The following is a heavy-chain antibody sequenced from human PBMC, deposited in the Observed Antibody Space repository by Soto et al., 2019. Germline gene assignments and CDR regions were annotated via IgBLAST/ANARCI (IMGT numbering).Heavy chain of an antibody. CDR3: AKNWNWGSLVH. J-gene: IGHJ4*02. V-gene: IGHV4-59*08. D-gene: IGHD7-27*01. Sequence: SETLSLTCTVSGGSISSYYWSWIRQPPGKGLEWIGFIYYSGSTNYNPSLKSRVTISVDTPKNQFSLKLSSVTAADTAVYYCAKNWNWGSLVHWGQGTLVTVSS. CDR2: IYYSGST. CDR1: GGSISSYY.